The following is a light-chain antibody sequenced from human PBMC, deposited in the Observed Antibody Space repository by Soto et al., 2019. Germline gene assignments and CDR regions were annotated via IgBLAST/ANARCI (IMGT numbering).Light chain of an antibody. CDR3: QQASSYPVT. CDR2: AAS. J-gene: IGKJ4*01. Sequence: DIQMTQSPSSLSASVGQRITITCRASQNIGNWLAWYQQKPGQAPKFLISAASKLHGGVPSRFSGRGSGTEFILTISSLQPEDSAVYYCQQASSYPVTFGGGTKV. V-gene: IGKV1-12*01. CDR1: QNIGNW.